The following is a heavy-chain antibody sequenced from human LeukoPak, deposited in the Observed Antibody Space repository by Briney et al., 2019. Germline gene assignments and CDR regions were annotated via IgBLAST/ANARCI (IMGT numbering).Heavy chain of an antibody. J-gene: IGHJ4*02. D-gene: IGHD1-26*01. V-gene: IGHV3-23*01. Sequence: GGSLRLSCAASGFTFSSDAMNWVRQAPGKGLEWVSFISGSGDTTYYADSVKGRFTISRDSSKNTLYLQMNSLRAEDTAVYYCAKSRGESRGASNYWGQGTLVTVSP. CDR3: AKSRGESRGASNY. CDR1: GFTFSSDA. CDR2: ISGSGDTT.